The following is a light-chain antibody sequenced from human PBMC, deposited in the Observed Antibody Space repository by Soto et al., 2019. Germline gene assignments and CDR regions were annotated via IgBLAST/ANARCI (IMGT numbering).Light chain of an antibody. Sequence: EIVLTQSPATLSLSPGERATLSCRASQSVDTYLAWYQQKPGQAPRLLIYDASNRASGIPARFRGSGSGTDFTLSISSLEPEDVAVYYCQQRTSWPLTFGGGTKVEIK. J-gene: IGKJ4*01. CDR1: QSVDTY. CDR3: QQRTSWPLT. V-gene: IGKV3-11*01. CDR2: DAS.